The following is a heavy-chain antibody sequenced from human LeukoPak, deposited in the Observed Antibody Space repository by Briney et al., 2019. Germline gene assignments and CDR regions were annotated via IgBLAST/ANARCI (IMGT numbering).Heavy chain of an antibody. Sequence: SETLSLTCTVSGGSISSYYWSWIRQPPGKGLEWIGEINHSGSTNYNPSLKSRVTISVDTSKNQFSLKLSSVTAADTAVYYCATPRNRRLYSSSWEFDYWGQGTLVTVSS. D-gene: IGHD6-13*01. V-gene: IGHV4-34*01. CDR1: GGSISSYY. CDR2: INHSGST. CDR3: ATPRNRRLYSSSWEFDY. J-gene: IGHJ4*02.